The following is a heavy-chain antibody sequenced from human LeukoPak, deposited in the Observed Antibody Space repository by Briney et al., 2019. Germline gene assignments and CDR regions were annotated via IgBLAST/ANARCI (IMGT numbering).Heavy chain of an antibody. CDR1: GYTFTSYG. J-gene: IGHJ4*02. D-gene: IGHD6-13*01. CDR2: ISAYNGNT. Sequence: ASVTVSCKASGYTFTSYGISWVRQAPGQGLEWMGWISAYNGNTNYAQKLQGRVTMTTATYPSTPYMELRSLRSDDPAVYYCASYGSSWFPDYWGQGTLVTVSS. V-gene: IGHV1-18*01. CDR3: ASYGSSWFPDY.